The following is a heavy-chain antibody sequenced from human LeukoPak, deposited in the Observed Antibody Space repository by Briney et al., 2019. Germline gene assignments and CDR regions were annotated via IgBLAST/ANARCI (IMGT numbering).Heavy chain of an antibody. V-gene: IGHV1-18*01. CDR3: VRSGIAAAGTYYYYGMDV. CDR1: GYTFTSYG. CDR2: ISAYNGNT. J-gene: IGHJ6*02. D-gene: IGHD6-13*01. Sequence: ASVKVSCKASGYTFTSYGISWVRQAPGQGLEWMGWISAYNGNTNYAQKLQGRVTMTTDTSTSTAYMELRSLRSDDTAVYYCVRSGIAAAGTYYYYGMDVWGQGTTVTVSS.